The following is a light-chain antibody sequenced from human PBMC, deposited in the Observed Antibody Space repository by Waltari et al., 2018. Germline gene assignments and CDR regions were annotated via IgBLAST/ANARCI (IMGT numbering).Light chain of an antibody. J-gene: IGKJ1*01. Sequence: DTQMTQCPSSVSASVADRVTITCRASQGISSWLGWYQQKPGKAPKLLISTASSLQSGVPSRFSGSGSGTDFTLTINSLQPEDFATYYCQQSNSFPQTFGQGTKVEIK. CDR2: TAS. CDR1: QGISSW. CDR3: QQSNSFPQT. V-gene: IGKV1-12*01.